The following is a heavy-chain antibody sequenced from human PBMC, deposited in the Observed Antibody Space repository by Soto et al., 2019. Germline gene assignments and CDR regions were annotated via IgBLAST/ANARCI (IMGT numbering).Heavy chain of an antibody. CDR3: ARVELEAGAGDLDY. J-gene: IGHJ4*02. D-gene: IGHD6-19*01. CDR2: INAGNGNT. CDR1: GYTFTSYA. Sequence: ASVKVSCKASGYTFTSYAMHWVRQAPGQRLEWMGWINAGNGNTKYSQKFQGRVTITRDTSASTAYMELSSLRSEDTAVYYCARVELEAGAGDLDYWGQGTLVTVSS. V-gene: IGHV1-3*01.